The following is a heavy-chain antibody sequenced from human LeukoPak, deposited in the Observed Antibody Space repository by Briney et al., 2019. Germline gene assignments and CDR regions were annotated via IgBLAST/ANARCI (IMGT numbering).Heavy chain of an antibody. CDR1: GFTFSSYW. Sequence: QPGGSLRLSCAASGFTFSSYWMHWVRQAPGKGLVWVSRINSDGSSTSYADSVKGRFTISRDNSKNTLYLQMNSLRAEDTAVYYCAKDSDTMVRGAPRYNWFDPWGQGTLVTVSS. V-gene: IGHV3-74*01. CDR3: AKDSDTMVRGAPRYNWFDP. J-gene: IGHJ5*02. CDR2: INSDGSST. D-gene: IGHD3-10*01.